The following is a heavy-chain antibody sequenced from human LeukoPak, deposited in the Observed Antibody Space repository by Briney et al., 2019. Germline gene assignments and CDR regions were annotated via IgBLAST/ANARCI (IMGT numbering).Heavy chain of an antibody. CDR1: GGTFSSYA. D-gene: IGHD3-9*01. CDR3: AMARGLRYFDWLGIDY. Sequence: SVKVSCKASGGTFSSYAISWVRQAPGQGLEWMGGIIPIFGTANYAQKFQGKVTITADESTSTAYMELSSLRSEDTAVYYCAMARGLRYFDWLGIDYWGQGTLVTVSS. V-gene: IGHV1-69*01. CDR2: IIPIFGTA. J-gene: IGHJ4*02.